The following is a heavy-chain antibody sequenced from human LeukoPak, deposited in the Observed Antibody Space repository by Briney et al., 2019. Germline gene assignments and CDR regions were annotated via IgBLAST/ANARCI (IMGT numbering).Heavy chain of an antibody. CDR1: GYTFTGYY. Sequence: ASVKVSCKASGYTFTGYYMHWVRQAPGQGLEWMGRINPNSGGTNYAQKFQGRVTMTRDTSISTAYMELSRLRSDDTAVYYCARGALQYMIVVVHPGGDYWSQGTLVTVSS. V-gene: IGHV1-2*06. CDR3: ARGALQYMIVVVHPGGDY. J-gene: IGHJ4*02. CDR2: INPNSGGT. D-gene: IGHD3-22*01.